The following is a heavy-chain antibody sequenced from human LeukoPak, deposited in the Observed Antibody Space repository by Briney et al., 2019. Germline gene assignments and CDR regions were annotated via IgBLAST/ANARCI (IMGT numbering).Heavy chain of an antibody. J-gene: IGHJ1*01. CDR3: ASGGSNDSSGYYYASAEYFQH. V-gene: IGHV4-4*02. D-gene: IGHD3-22*01. Sequence: PSETLSLTCTVSGGSISSSNWWSWVRQPPGKGLEWIGEIYHSGSTNYNPSLKSRVTISVDKSKNQFSLKLSSVTAADTAVYYCASGGSNDSSGYYYASAEYFQHWGQGTLVTVSS. CDR2: IYHSGST. CDR1: GGSISSSNW.